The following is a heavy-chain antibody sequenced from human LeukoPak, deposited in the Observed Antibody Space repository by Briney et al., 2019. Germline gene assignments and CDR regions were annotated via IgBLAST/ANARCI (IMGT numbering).Heavy chain of an antibody. CDR2: MSWNSGSI. CDR3: AKGAGYGSGSFYEY. V-gene: IGHV3-9*01. CDR1: GFTFDDYA. J-gene: IGHJ4*02. D-gene: IGHD3-10*01. Sequence: GGSLRLSCAASGFTFDDYAMHWVRHAPGKGLEWVSGMSWNSGSIGYADSVKGRFTISRDNAKNSLYLQMNSLRPEDTALYYCAKGAGYGSGSFYEYWGQGTLVTVSS.